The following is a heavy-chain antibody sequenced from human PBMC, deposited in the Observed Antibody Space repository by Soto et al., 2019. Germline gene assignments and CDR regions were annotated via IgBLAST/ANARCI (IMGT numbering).Heavy chain of an antibody. CDR3: ASALIDYGDSYFDN. V-gene: IGHV4-4*07. CDR2: IYISGST. D-gene: IGHD4-17*01. J-gene: IGHJ4*02. CDR1: GGSISSYY. Sequence: SETLSLTCTVSGGSISSYYWSWIRQPAGKGLEWIGRIYISGSTNYNPSLESRVTMSVDTSKNHFSLRLSSVTAADTAVYYCASALIDYGDSYFDNWGQGTLVTVSS.